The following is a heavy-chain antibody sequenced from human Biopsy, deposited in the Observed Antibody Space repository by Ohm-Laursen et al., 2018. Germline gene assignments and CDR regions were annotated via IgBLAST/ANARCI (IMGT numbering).Heavy chain of an antibody. CDR3: AKAGRISWYDS. Sequence: SLRLSCTASGFTFRSYAMSWVRQAPGKGLEWVSDISSSGGSTYYADSVNGRFTISRDNSKNTLYLQMNSLRAEDTAVYYCAKAGRISWYDSWGQGTLVTVSS. V-gene: IGHV3-23*01. CDR1: GFTFRSYA. D-gene: IGHD2-15*01. J-gene: IGHJ5*01. CDR2: ISSSGGST.